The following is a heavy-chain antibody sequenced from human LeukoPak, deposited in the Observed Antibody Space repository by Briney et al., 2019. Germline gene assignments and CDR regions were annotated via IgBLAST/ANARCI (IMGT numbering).Heavy chain of an antibody. CDR1: GFSFSSYS. V-gene: IGHV3-21*01. CDR2: ISASGNYI. Sequence: TGGSLTLSCAAPGFSFSSYSMNWVRQAPGRGLEWVSSISASGNYIYYADSVKGRLTISRDSAENSLYLQMNSLGAEDTAVYYCARGLYYYGTDAFDIWGQGTMVTVS. J-gene: IGHJ3*02. D-gene: IGHD3-16*01. CDR3: ARGLYYYGTDAFDI.